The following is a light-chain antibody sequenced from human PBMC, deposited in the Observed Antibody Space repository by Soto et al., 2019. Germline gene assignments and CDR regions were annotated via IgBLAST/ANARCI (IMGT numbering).Light chain of an antibody. CDR2: GAS. CDR1: QSVGSN. J-gene: IGKJ1*01. CDR3: QQYNNRPPDRT. V-gene: IGKV3-15*01. Sequence: EIVMTQSPATLSVSPGERATLSCRAIQSVGSNVAWYQQRPGQAPRLLIYGASTRATGVPAMFSDSEAVTEFTLSIITLQSEDFGTYFYQQYNNRPPDRTFSQETKVEIK.